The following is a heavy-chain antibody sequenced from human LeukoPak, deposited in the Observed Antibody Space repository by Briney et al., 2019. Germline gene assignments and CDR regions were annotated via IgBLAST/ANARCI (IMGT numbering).Heavy chain of an antibody. J-gene: IGHJ4*02. V-gene: IGHV4-4*07. CDR2: IYTSGST. D-gene: IGHD6-13*01. CDR1: GGSMSSYY. CDR3: ARVAESSSWYSDTFDY. Sequence: SETLSLTCTVSGGSMSSYYWSWIRQPAGKGLEWIGRIYTSGSTNYNPSLKSRVTMSVDTSKNQFSLKLSSVTAADTAVYYCARVAESSSWYSDTFDYWGQGTLVTVSS.